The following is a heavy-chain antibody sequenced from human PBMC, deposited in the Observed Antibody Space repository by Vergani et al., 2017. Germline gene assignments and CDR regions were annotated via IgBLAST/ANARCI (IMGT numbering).Heavy chain of an antibody. CDR2: INHSGST. V-gene: IGHV4-34*01. J-gene: IGHJ4*02. D-gene: IGHD6-13*01. Sequence: QVQLQQWGAGLLKPSETLSLTCAVYGGSFSGYYWSWIRQPPGKGLEWIGEINHSGSTNYNPSLKSRVTISVDTSKNQFSLKLSSVTAADTALYYCARGGVSIAAAYRYWGQGTLVTVSS. CDR3: ARGGVSIAAAYRY. CDR1: GGSFSGYY.